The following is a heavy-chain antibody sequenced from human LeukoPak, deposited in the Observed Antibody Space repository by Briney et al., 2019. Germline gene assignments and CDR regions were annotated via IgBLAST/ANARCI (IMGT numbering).Heavy chain of an antibody. Sequence: PGGSLRLSCAASGFTFSAYAMHWVRQAPGKGLEWVAVISYDGNNKQYADSVKGRFTISRDNSKNTLYLQMNGLRAEDTAVYYCAKSAPYCGGDCYPDYWGQGTVVTVSS. V-gene: IGHV3-30*18. D-gene: IGHD2-21*02. CDR2: ISYDGNNK. CDR3: AKSAPYCGGDCYPDY. J-gene: IGHJ4*02. CDR1: GFTFSAYA.